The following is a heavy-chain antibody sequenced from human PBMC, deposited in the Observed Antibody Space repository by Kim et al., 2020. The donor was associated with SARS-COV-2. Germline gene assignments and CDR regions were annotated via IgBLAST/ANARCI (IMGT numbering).Heavy chain of an antibody. J-gene: IGHJ4*01. D-gene: IGHD3-9*01. CDR1: GFTFSSYG. V-gene: IGHV3-30*18. CDR2: ISYDGSNK. CDR3: AKGGLYDILTGYPFDY. Sequence: GGSLRLSCAASGFTFSSYGMHWVRQAPGKGLEWVAVISYDGSNKYYADSVKGRFTISRDNSKNTLYLQMNSLRAEDTAVYYCAKGGLYDILTGYPFDYWG.